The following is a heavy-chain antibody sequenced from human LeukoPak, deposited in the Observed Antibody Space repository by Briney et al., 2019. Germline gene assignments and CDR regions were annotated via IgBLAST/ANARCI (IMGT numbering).Heavy chain of an antibody. J-gene: IGHJ4*02. CDR3: AKEAGIVGATEFDY. D-gene: IGHD1-26*01. CDR2: ISGSGGST. Sequence: ISGSGGSTYYADSVKGRFTISRDNSKNTLYLQMNSLRAEDTAVYYCAKEAGIVGATEFDYWGQGTLVTVSS. V-gene: IGHV3-23*01.